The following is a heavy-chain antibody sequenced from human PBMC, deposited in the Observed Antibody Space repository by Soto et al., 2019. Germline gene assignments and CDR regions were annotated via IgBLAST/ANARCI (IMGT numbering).Heavy chain of an antibody. V-gene: IGHV4-59*01. CDR2: IYYSGST. CDR1: GGSISSYY. D-gene: IGHD6-19*01. Sequence: SETLSLTCTVSGGSISSYYWSWIRQPPGKGLEWIGYIYYSGSTNYNPSLKSRVTISVDTSKNQFSLKLSSVTAADTAVYYCARTLLTVAGNNWFDPWGQGTLVTVSS. J-gene: IGHJ5*02. CDR3: ARTLLTVAGNNWFDP.